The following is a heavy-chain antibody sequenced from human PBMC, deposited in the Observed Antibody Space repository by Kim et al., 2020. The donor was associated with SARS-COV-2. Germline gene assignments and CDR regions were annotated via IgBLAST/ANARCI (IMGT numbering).Heavy chain of an antibody. CDR3: AKSFSGSYFGYDY. Sequence: GGSLRLSCAASGFTFNTYGMHWVRQAPGKGLEWVAVISYDGSNKYYADSVKCRFTISRDNSKNTLYLQMNSLRIEDTAVYYCAKSFSGSYFGYDYWGQGTLVTVSS. V-gene: IGHV3-30*18. CDR2: ISYDGSNK. J-gene: IGHJ4*02. D-gene: IGHD1-26*01. CDR1: GFTFNTYG.